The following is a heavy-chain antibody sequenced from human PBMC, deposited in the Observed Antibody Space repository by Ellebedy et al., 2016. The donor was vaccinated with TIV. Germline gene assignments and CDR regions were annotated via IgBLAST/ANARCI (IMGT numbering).Heavy chain of an antibody. Sequence: PGGSLRLSCAASGFTFRSFSMNWVRQAPGQGLEWLSYISSTYEIWNSDSVRGRFTISRDDVKNSIYLQMNSLRAEDTAVYYCAKGRGGGSDSSAPRYYFDYWGLGTLVTVSS. D-gene: IGHD3-22*01. CDR3: AKGRGGGSDSSAPRYYFDY. V-gene: IGHV3-21*05. CDR2: ISSTYEI. CDR1: GFTFRSFS. J-gene: IGHJ4*02.